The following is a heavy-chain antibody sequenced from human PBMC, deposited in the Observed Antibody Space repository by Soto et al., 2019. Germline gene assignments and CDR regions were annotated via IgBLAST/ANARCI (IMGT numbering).Heavy chain of an antibody. J-gene: IGHJ4*02. CDR2: VYYTGST. Sequence: LALTCTVSGDSISTFYWGWMRQSPGKELEWIGYVYYTGSTNYNPSLKSRVTISVDRSKNQFSLKLTSANAADTAVYYCARGRTVRNYADDSSDYFYFFDYWGQGTQVTVSS. V-gene: IGHV4-59*01. CDR1: GDSISTFY. D-gene: IGHD3-22*01. CDR3: ARGRTVRNYADDSSDYFYFFDY.